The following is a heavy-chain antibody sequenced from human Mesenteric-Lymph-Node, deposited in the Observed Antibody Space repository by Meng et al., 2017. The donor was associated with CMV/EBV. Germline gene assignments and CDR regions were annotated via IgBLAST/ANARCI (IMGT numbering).Heavy chain of an antibody. CDR2: ISSSGSTI. CDR3: ARVDSAVVPAAPDY. D-gene: IGHD2-2*01. V-gene: IGHV3-48*03. CDR1: GFTFSSYE. Sequence: SCAASGFTFSSYEMNWVRQAPGKGLEWVSYISSSGSTIYYADSVKGRFTISRDNAKNSLYLQMNSLRAEDTAVYYCARVDSAVVPAAPDYWGQGTLVTVSS. J-gene: IGHJ4*02.